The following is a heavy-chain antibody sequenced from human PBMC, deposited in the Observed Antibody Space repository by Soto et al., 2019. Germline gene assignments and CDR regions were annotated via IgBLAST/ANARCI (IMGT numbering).Heavy chain of an antibody. CDR3: VRTTSCDH. V-gene: IGHV3-11*05. J-gene: IGHJ2*01. CDR2: ISFTNYT. Sequence: QVHLVESGGGLVKPGGSLRLSCAASGFAFSDYYMSWIRQAPGKGLEWVSYISFTNYTRYADSVKGRFTISRDNAKNSMFLQMDSLRVEDTAVYYCVRTTSCDHWARGTLVTVSS. CDR1: GFAFSDYY.